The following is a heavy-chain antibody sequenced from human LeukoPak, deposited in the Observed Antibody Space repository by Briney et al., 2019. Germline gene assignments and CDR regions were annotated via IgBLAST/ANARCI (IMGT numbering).Heavy chain of an antibody. D-gene: IGHD2-2*02. V-gene: IGHV3-23*01. CDR1: GFTFSSYA. CDR3: AKEMGGVVPAAIEEGEDY. Sequence: GGSLRLSCAASGFTFSSYAMSWARQAPGKGLEWVSAISGSGGSTYYADSVKGRFTISRDNSKNTLYLQMNSLRAEDTAVYYCAKEMGGVVPAAIEEGEDYWGQGTLVTVSS. CDR2: ISGSGGST. J-gene: IGHJ4*02.